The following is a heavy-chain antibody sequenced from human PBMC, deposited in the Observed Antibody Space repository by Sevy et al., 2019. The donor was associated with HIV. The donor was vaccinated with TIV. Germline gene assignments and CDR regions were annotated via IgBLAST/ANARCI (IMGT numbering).Heavy chain of an antibody. CDR2: IYTSGST. CDR1: GGSISSYY. CDR3: ARESSSVAGLDY. Sequence: SETLSLTCTVSGGSISSYYWSWIRQPAGKGLEWIGRIYTSGSTNYNPSLKSRVTMSVDTSKNQFSRKLGSVTAADTAVYYCARESSSVAGLDYWGQGTLVTVSS. V-gene: IGHV4-4*07. J-gene: IGHJ4*02. D-gene: IGHD6-19*01.